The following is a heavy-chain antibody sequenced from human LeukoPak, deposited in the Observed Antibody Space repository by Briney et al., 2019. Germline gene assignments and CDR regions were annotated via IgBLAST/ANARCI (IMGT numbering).Heavy chain of an antibody. D-gene: IGHD2-15*01. CDR2: INYGGST. CDR1: VDPIRSDY. V-gene: IGHV4-59*08. Sequence: PSETLSLTCKVSVDPIRSDYWSWIRQPPGEGLEWIGYINYGGSTSYNPSLKSRVTMLVDTSKNQISLRLTSVIAADTAVYYCARLDCSADSCYNYWGQGTLVTVSS. CDR3: ARLDCSADSCYNY. J-gene: IGHJ4*02.